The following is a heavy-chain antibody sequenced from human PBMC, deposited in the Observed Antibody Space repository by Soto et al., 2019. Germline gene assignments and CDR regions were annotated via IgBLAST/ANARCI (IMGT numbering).Heavy chain of an antibody. V-gene: IGHV3-11*01. CDR3: ARVEWSEYCSSTSCRYYYYYMDV. CDR2: ISSSGSTI. J-gene: IGHJ6*03. Sequence: GGSLRLSCAASGFTFSDYYMSWIRQAPGKGLEWVSYISSSGSTIYYADSVKGRFTISRDNAKNSLYLQMNSLRAEDTAVYYCARVEWSEYCSSTSCRYYYYYMDVWGKGTTVTVSS. D-gene: IGHD2-2*01. CDR1: GFTFSDYY.